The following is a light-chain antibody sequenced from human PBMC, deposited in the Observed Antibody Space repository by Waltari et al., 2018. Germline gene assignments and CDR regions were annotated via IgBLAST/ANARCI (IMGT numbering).Light chain of an antibody. Sequence: DIQMPQYPSTLSAYVGDRVTLTCRASQRISWWLAWYQQKPGKAPKLLIYRISNLESGDPSSFSGSGACTECTLTIGILQPDDSATYYCQVDDTYTCGQGSKVEI. V-gene: IGKV1-5*03. CDR2: RIS. J-gene: IGKJ2*01. CDR1: QRISWW. CDR3: QVDDTYT.